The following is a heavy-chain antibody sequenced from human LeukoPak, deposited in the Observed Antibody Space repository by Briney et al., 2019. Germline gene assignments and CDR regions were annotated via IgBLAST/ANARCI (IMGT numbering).Heavy chain of an antibody. CDR2: FDPEDGET. CDR1: GYTLTELS. Sequence: RGASVKVSCTVSGYTLTELSMHWVRQAPGKGLEWMGGFDPEDGETIYAQKFQGRVTMTEDTSTDTAYMELSSMRSEDTAVYFCQTSVGIRYFDWLSGGFDYWGQGTLVTVSS. D-gene: IGHD3-9*01. V-gene: IGHV1-24*01. J-gene: IGHJ4*02. CDR3: QTSVGIRYFDWLSGGFDY.